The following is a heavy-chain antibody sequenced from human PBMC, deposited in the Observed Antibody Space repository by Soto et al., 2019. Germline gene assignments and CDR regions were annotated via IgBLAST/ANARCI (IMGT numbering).Heavy chain of an antibody. J-gene: IGHJ6*02. Sequence: PGGSLRLSCAASGFTFSSYAMHWVRQAPGKWLEWVAVISYDGSNKYYADSVKGRFTISRDNSKNTLYLQMNSLRAEDTAVYYCARDEGCSGGSCHARVYYYYYYGMDVRGQGXTVTVSS. CDR2: ISYDGSNK. D-gene: IGHD2-15*01. CDR3: ARDEGCSGGSCHARVYYYYYYGMDV. V-gene: IGHV3-30-3*01. CDR1: GFTFSSYA.